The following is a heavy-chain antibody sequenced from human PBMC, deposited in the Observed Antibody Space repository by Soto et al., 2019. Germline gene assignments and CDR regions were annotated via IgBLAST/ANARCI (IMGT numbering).Heavy chain of an antibody. Sequence: GECLKISGEGSGYSFAIDCIALVLQMPGKGLEWMGIIYPGDSDSRYSPSFQGQVTISADKSISTAYLQWNSLKASDTAIYYCARPRSGSYRLDYYGMDVWGQGTTVTVSS. V-gene: IGHV5-51*01. J-gene: IGHJ6*02. CDR1: GYSFAIDC. CDR3: ARPRSGSYRLDYYGMDV. CDR2: IYPGDSDS. D-gene: IGHD3-10*01.